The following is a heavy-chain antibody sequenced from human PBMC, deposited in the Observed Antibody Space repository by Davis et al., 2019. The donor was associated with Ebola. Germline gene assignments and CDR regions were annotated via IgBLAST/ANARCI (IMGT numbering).Heavy chain of an antibody. Sequence: PGGSLRLSCAASGFTFSSNAMSWVRQAPGKGLEWVSSISGTRDTTKYADSVKGRFTISRDNSKNTLYLQMNSLRAEDTAVYYCAKGRDGITGANWGQGTLVTVFS. CDR1: GFTFSSNA. CDR3: AKGRDGITGAN. V-gene: IGHV3-23*01. D-gene: IGHD1-20*01. CDR2: ISGTRDTT. J-gene: IGHJ4*02.